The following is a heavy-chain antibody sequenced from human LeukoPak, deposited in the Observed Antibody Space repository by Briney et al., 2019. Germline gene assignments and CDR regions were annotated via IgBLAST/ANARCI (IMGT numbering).Heavy chain of an antibody. D-gene: IGHD4-17*01. V-gene: IGHV3-21*01. J-gene: IGHJ6*02. CDR2: ISSSSSYI. CDR1: GFTFSSYS. CDR3: ARYGDPSLDPYYYYGMDV. Sequence: GGSLRLSCAASGFTFSSYSMNWVRQAPGKGLEWVSSISSSSSYIYYADSVKGRFTISRDNAKNSLYLQMNSLRAEGTAVYYCARYGDPSLDPYYYYGMDVSGQGTTVTVSS.